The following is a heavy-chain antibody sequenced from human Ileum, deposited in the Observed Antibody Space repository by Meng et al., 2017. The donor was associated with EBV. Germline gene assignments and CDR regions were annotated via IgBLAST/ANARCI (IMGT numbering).Heavy chain of an antibody. V-gene: IGHV4-59*01. CDR2: ISHSGST. CDR3: AMRKVETRAITPDNWLDP. D-gene: IGHD2-21*02. Sequence: VQLVESGLGLVKASETLSLTCTVSGGSISSSYWNWVRQSPGKGLEWIGRISHSGSTNYNPSLQSRVTISVDTSKNQVSLKLSSVTPADTAVYYCAMRKVETRAITPDNWLDPWGQGTLVTVSS. CDR1: GGSISSSY. J-gene: IGHJ5*02.